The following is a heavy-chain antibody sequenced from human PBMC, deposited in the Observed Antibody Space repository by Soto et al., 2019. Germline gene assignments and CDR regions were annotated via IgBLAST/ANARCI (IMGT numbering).Heavy chain of an antibody. V-gene: IGHV4-34*01. Sequence: SETLSLTCAVYGGSFSGYYWSWIRQPPGKGLEWRGEINHSGSTNYNPSLKSRVTISVDTSKNQFSLKLSSVTAADTPVYYCARGGYSYGYYYYYGMDVWGQGTTVTVSS. CDR2: INHSGST. D-gene: IGHD5-18*01. CDR3: ARGGYSYGYYYYYGMDV. J-gene: IGHJ6*02. CDR1: GGSFSGYY.